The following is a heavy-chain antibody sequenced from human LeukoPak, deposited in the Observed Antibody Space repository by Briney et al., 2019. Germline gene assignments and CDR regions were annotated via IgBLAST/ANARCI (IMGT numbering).Heavy chain of an antibody. CDR3: TTHFSEAWNRRPRFDP. D-gene: IGHD1-1*01. CDR2: IKSKTHGGTT. V-gene: IGHV3-15*01. Sequence: PGGSLRLSCAASGFTFSNAWMGWVRHAPGKGLEWVGRIKSKTHGGTTDYAAPLKGRFTISRDDSKTTLYLQMNSLKTEDTAVYYCTTHFSEAWNRRPRFDPWGQGTLVTVSS. CDR1: GFTFSNAW. J-gene: IGHJ5*02.